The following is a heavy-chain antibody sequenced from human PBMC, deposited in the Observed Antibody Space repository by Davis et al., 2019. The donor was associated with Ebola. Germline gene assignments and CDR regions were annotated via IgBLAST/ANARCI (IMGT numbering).Heavy chain of an antibody. D-gene: IGHD1-26*01. Sequence: GASLKISCAASCFTFYRYEMNWVRPAPGKGLEWGSYNSGFATSTFYADSVKGRFTISSDNARDSLYLQMDSLRAEDTAVYYCARTPLVSFGMDVWGQGTTVTVYS. CDR3: ARTPLVSFGMDV. V-gene: IGHV3-48*03. CDR1: CFTFYRYE. CDR2: NSGFATST. J-gene: IGHJ6*02.